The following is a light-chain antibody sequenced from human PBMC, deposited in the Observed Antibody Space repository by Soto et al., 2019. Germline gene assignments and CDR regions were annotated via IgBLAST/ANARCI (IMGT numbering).Light chain of an antibody. V-gene: IGLV2-14*01. J-gene: IGLJ2*01. Sequence: QSVLTQPASVSGSPGQSITISCTGTSSDIGGYNYVSWYQQHPGNAPKLIIYDVTNRPSGVSNRFSGSKSGDTASLTISGRLAEDEADDYCSSYTSSTTLCIFGGGTKVTVL. CDR3: SSYTSSTTLCI. CDR2: DVT. CDR1: SSDIGGYNY.